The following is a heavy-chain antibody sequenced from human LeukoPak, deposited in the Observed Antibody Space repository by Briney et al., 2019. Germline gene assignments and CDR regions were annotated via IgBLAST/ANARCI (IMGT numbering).Heavy chain of an antibody. J-gene: IGHJ4*02. D-gene: IGHD6-19*01. CDR1: GFIVSNNY. CDR2: IYIGGST. Sequence: PGGSPRLSCAASGFIVSNNYMTWVRQAPGKGLEWVSVIYIGGSTYYADSVKGRFTISRHNSKNTLFLQMNSLRVEDTAVYYCASSSNGYYYWGQGTLVTVSS. V-gene: IGHV3-53*04. CDR3: ASSSNGYYY.